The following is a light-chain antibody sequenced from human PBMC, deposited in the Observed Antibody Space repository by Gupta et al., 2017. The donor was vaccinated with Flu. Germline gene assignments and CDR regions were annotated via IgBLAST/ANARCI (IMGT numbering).Light chain of an antibody. Sequence: SFELTQPPSVAVSPGQTARITCSGDALTNQYAYWYQQKPDQAPLLVIYEDSGSPAGIPGRFSGSSPGTTVTFTIDGDQAEDEADFYCQSSDSSATWVFGGGTKLTVL. CDR3: QSSDSSATWV. V-gene: IGLV3-25*03. CDR1: ALTNQY. J-gene: IGLJ3*02. CDR2: EDS.